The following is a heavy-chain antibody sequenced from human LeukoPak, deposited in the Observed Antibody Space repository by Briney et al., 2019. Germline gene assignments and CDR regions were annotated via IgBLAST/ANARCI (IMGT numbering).Heavy chain of an antibody. CDR3: SKWGDYDVLTGYYDSDF. CDR2: ISGSGGST. J-gene: IGHJ4*02. Sequence: GGSLRLSRAASGFTFSSYAMSWVRQAPGKGLEWVSGISGSGGSTYYADSVKGRFTISRDNSKNSLFLQMNSLRVEDTALYYCSKWGDYDVLTGYYDSDFWGQGTLVTVSA. D-gene: IGHD3-9*01. CDR1: GFTFSSYA. V-gene: IGHV3-23*01.